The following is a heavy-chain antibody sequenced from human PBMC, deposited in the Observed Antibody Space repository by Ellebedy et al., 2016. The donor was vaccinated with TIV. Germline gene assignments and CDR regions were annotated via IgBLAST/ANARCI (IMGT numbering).Heavy chain of an antibody. D-gene: IGHD6-6*01. CDR1: GDSVSSNSAA. J-gene: IGHJ4*02. CDR3: ARRSSSSGAFDY. V-gene: IGHV6-1*01. Sequence: MPSETLSLTCAISGDSVSSNSAAWIWFRQSPSRGLEWLGRTFYRSKWYSDYAVFVKSRITINPDTSTNQCSLQLNSVTPEDTAVYYCARRSSSSGAFDYWGQGTLVTVSS. CDR2: TFYRSKWYS.